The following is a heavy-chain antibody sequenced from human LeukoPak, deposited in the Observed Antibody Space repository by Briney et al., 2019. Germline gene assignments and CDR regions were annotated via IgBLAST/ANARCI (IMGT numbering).Heavy chain of an antibody. Sequence: SETLSLTCAVCGGSFSGYYWSWIRQPPGKGLEWIGEINHSGTTNYNPSLKSRVTTSVDTSKNQFSLKLSSVTAADTAVYYCARTNNVFYYFDYWGQGTRVTVSS. J-gene: IGHJ4*02. V-gene: IGHV4-34*01. CDR1: GGSFSGYY. CDR2: INHSGTT. CDR3: ARTNNVFYYFDY. D-gene: IGHD1/OR15-1a*01.